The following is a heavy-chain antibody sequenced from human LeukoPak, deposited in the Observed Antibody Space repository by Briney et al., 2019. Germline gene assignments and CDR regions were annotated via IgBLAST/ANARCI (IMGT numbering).Heavy chain of an antibody. CDR2: ISGSSSII. CDR3: ARSGTTYYYDSGTRI. V-gene: IGHV3-48*04. D-gene: IGHD3-22*01. Sequence: GGSLRLSCAASGFTFSSHSMNWVRQAPGKGLEWVSFISGSSSIIHYADSVKGRFTISRDNAKNSLYLQMNSLRAEDTAVYYCARSGTTYYYDSGTRIWGQGTMVTVSS. CDR1: GFTFSSHS. J-gene: IGHJ3*02.